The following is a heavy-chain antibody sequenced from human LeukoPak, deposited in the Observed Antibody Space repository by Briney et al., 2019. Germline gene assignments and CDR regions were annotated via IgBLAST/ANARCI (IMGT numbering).Heavy chain of an antibody. V-gene: IGHV4-30-2*01. J-gene: IGHJ5*02. Sequence: SETLSLTCAVSGGSISSGGYSWSWIRQPPGKGLEWIGYIYHSGSTYYNPSLKSRVTITVDRSKNQFSLKLSSVTAADTAVYYCARGITMVRGVSSWFDPWGQGTLVTVSS. D-gene: IGHD3-10*01. CDR2: IYHSGST. CDR1: GGSISSGGYS. CDR3: ARGITMVRGVSSWFDP.